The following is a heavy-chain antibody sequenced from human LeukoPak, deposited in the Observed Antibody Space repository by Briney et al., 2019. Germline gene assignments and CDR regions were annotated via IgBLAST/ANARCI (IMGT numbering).Heavy chain of an antibody. V-gene: IGHV1-24*01. Sequence: ASVKVSCKVSGYTLTELSMHWMRQAPGKGLEWMGGFDPEDGETIYAQKFQGRVTMTEDTSTDTAYMELSSLRSEDTAVYYCATYIDGDEETAWYFDLWGRGTLVTVSS. CDR1: GYTLTELS. J-gene: IGHJ2*01. CDR2: FDPEDGET. D-gene: IGHD4-17*01. CDR3: ATYIDGDEETAWYFDL.